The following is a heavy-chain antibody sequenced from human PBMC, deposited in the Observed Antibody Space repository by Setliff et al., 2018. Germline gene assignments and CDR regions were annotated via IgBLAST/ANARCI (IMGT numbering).Heavy chain of an antibody. CDR2: INSDGSST. CDR1: GFTFSSYW. CDR3: ARDGGLVQFLECSRSDIEV. D-gene: IGHD3-3*01. V-gene: IGHV3-74*01. J-gene: IGHJ6*03. Sequence: LRLSCAASGFTFSSYWMHWVRQAPGKGLVWVSRINSDGSSTSYADSVKGRLTISRDHAKNTLYLKMNSLSAEDTAVYYCARDGGLVQFLECSRSDIEVWGKGTTVTVSS.